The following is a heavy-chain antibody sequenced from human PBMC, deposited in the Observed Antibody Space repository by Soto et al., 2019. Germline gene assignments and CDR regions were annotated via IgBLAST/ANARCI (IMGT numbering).Heavy chain of an antibody. CDR1: GFTFSSYD. V-gene: IGHV3-30*18. CDR3: AKGYYYDSSGYYVLY. CDR2: ISYDGSNR. D-gene: IGHD3-22*01. J-gene: IGHJ4*02. Sequence: PGGSLRLSCAASGFTFSSYDMHWVRQAPGKGLEWVAVISYDGSNRDYADSVKGRFTISRDNSKNTLYLQMNSLRVADTAVYYCAKGYYYDSSGYYVLYWGQGTLVPVSS.